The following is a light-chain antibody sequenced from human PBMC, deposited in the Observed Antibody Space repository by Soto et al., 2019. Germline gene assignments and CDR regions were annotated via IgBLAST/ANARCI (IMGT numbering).Light chain of an antibody. CDR2: GAS. CDR1: QSVSSN. J-gene: IGKJ1*01. V-gene: IGKV3-15*01. Sequence: EIVMTQSPATLSVSPGERVTLSCRASQSVSSNLAWYQQKPGQAPRLLISGASTRVTGIPARFSGSGSGTDFTLTITSLEPEDFAVYYCQQRSNWPPTFGQGTKVDI. CDR3: QQRSNWPPT.